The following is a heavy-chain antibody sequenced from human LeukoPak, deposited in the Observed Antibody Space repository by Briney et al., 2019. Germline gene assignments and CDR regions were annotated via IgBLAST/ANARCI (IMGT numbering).Heavy chain of an antibody. D-gene: IGHD4-17*01. CDR1: GFTFSNYA. V-gene: IGHV3-23*01. CDR3: AKDDDGDYVNYFDY. Sequence: GGSLRLSCAASGFTFSNYAMSWVRQAPGKGLEWVSAISGSGDNTYYADSVKGRFTVSRDNSKNTLYVQMKSLRAEDTAVYYCAKDDDGDYVNYFDYWGQGTLVTVSS. J-gene: IGHJ4*02. CDR2: ISGSGDNT.